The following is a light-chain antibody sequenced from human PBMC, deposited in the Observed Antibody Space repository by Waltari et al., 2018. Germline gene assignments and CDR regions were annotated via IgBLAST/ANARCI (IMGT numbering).Light chain of an antibody. CDR2: GAV. J-gene: IGKJ2*01. CDR3: QQYGDSRPYT. V-gene: IGKV3-20*01. Sequence: ASQSLSGTFLAWYQQKPGQVPRLLIYGAVSRTTGIPDRFRGSFSGTDFTLTIDSLDPEDSSVYYCQQYGDSRPYTFGQGTKVEVK. CDR1: QSLSGTF.